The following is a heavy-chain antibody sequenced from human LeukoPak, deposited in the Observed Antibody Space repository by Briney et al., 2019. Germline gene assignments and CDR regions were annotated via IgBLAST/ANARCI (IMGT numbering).Heavy chain of an antibody. CDR3: ARGIVVANFDY. Sequence: ASVKVSCKASGYTFTSYYMHWVRQAPGQGLEWMGIINPSGGSTSYAQKFQGRVTMTRGTSTSTVYMELSSLRSEDTAVYFCARGIVVANFDYWGQGTLVTVSS. D-gene: IGHD6-19*01. V-gene: IGHV1-46*01. J-gene: IGHJ4*02. CDR1: GYTFTSYY. CDR2: INPSGGST.